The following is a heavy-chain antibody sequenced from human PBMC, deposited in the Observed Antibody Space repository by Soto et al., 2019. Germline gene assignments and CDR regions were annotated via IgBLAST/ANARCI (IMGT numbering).Heavy chain of an antibody. Sequence: ASVKVSCKASGYTFTSYNINWVRQATGQGLEWMGWMNPDSGNTGFAQKFQGRVAMTRSTSTSTAYMELSSLNSDDTAVYFCAREDFYGSGRYYYWGQGTLVTVSS. D-gene: IGHD3-10*01. J-gene: IGHJ4*02. CDR3: AREDFYGSGRYYY. CDR1: GYTFTSYN. V-gene: IGHV1-8*01. CDR2: MNPDSGNT.